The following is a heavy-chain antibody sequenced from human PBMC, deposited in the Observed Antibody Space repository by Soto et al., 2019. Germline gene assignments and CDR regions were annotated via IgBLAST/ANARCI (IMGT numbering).Heavy chain of an antibody. D-gene: IGHD6-13*01. CDR3: ARDPIAAAGPFDY. CDR2: IYYSGST. Sequence: PSETLSLTCTVSGGSISSGDNYWSWIRPPPGKGLEWLGYIYYSGSTYYNPSLKSRVTISVDTSKNQFSLKLSSVTAEDTAVYYCARDPIAAAGPFDYWGQGTLVTVSS. V-gene: IGHV4-30-4*01. J-gene: IGHJ4*02. CDR1: GGSISSGDNY.